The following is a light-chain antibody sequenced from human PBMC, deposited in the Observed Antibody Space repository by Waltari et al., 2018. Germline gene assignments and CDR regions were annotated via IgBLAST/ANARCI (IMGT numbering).Light chain of an antibody. V-gene: IGKV4-1*01. CDR2: WAS. CDR3: QQYYSTPLT. J-gene: IGKJ4*01. Sequence: DIVMTQSPESLAVSLGERVTINCKSSESVLYSSNNTNHLAWYQQKPGQPPKLLLYWASTRESGVPDRFSGSGSETDFTLTVTSLQAEDVAVYYCQQYYSTPLTFGGGTKVEI. CDR1: ESVLYSSNNTNH.